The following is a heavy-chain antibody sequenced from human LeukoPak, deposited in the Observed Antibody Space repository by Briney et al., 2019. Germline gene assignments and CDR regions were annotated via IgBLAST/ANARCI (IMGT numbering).Heavy chain of an antibody. CDR1: GYTFANYD. Sequence: EVSVKVSCKAFGYTFANYDINWVRQASGQGLEWMGWMNPNSANTGYAQKFQGRVTMTRNTSINTAYLEPSSLRSEDTAVYYCARGPYFFDRDCPPLYFYGMDVLGLGTTVTVSS. J-gene: IGHJ6*02. V-gene: IGHV1-8*01. D-gene: IGHD3-22*01. CDR2: MNPNSANT. CDR3: ARGPYFFDRDCPPLYFYGMDV.